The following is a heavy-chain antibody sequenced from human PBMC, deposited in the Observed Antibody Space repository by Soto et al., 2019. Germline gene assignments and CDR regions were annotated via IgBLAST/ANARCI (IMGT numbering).Heavy chain of an antibody. CDR3: ARGGHVVVVTAALDY. V-gene: IGHV1-46*01. Sequence: QVQLMQSGAEVKKPGASVKVSCKASGDTFTDYYIHWVRQAPGQGLEWMGTVNPSGGHTTYAQHLLGRVHMTRDTSTSTLYMELTSLTSDDTAIYYCARGGHVVVVTAALDYWGQGTLVTVSS. D-gene: IGHD2-21*02. J-gene: IGHJ4*02. CDR2: VNPSGGHT. CDR1: GDTFTDYY.